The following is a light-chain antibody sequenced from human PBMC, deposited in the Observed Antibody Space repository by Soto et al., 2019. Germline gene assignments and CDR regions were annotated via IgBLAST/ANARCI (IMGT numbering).Light chain of an antibody. CDR2: DVS. J-gene: IGLJ1*01. Sequence: QSALTQPRSVSGSPGQSITISCTGTSSDVGGYNYVYWYRQHPGKAPNLMIYDVSKRPSGVPDRFSGSKSGNTASLTISGLQAEDEADYYCCSYAGSYTHYVFGPGTKVTVL. V-gene: IGLV2-11*01. CDR3: CSYAGSYTHYV. CDR1: SSDVGGYNY.